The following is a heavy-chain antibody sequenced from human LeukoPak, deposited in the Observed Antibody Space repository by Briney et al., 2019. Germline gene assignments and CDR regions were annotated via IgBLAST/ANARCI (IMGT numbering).Heavy chain of an antibody. CDR3: ARSQKEAHLGAYGGFRDAFDV. CDR1: GFTFSIYW. V-gene: IGHV3-7*01. CDR2: INKEDGSQK. J-gene: IGHJ3*01. Sequence: GGSLRLSCAASGFTFSIYWMTWVRQAPGEGREWVATINKEDGSQKYYVASVKGRFTISRDNAKNAMYLQMNSLRLEDTAVYYCARSQKEAHLGAYGGFRDAFDVWGQGTMVIVSS. D-gene: IGHD4-23*01.